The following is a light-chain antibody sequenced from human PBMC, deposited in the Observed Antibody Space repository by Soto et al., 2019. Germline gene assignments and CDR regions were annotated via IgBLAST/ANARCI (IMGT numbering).Light chain of an antibody. V-gene: IGLV4-69*01. CDR1: SGHSSYA. CDR2: LNSDGSH. J-gene: IGLJ2*01. CDR3: QTWGTGIHVV. Sequence: QLVLTQSPSASASLGASVKLTCTLSSGHSSYAIAWHQQQPEKGPRYLMKLNSDGSHSKGDGIPDRFSGSSSGAERYLTISSLQSEDEADSYRQTWGTGIHVVFGGGTQLTVL.